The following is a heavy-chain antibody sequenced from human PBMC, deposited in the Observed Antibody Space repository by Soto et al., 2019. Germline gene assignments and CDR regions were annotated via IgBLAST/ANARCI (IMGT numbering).Heavy chain of an antibody. V-gene: IGHV1-3*01. CDR3: ARGGYFDSSNYLAY. D-gene: IGHD3-22*01. Sequence: RASVKVSCKASGYTFTSYGMNWVRQAPGRGLEWMGWINPGNGNTKYSQQFQGRVIIDRDTSASTAYMELSSLRSEDTAVYYCARGGYFDSSNYLAYWGLGTLVTVSS. CDR2: INPGNGNT. J-gene: IGHJ4*02. CDR1: GYTFTSYG.